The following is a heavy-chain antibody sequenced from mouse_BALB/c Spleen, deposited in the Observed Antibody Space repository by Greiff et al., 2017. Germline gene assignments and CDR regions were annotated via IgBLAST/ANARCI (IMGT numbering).Heavy chain of an antibody. D-gene: IGHD1-2*01. V-gene: IGHV5-6*02. CDR1: GFTFSSYG. Sequence: DVKLVESGGDLVKPGGSLKLSCAASGFTFSSYGMSWVRQTPDKRLEWVATISSGGSYTYYPDSVKGRFTISRDNAKNTLYLQMSSLKSEDTAMYYCARQSLLRLQDYFDYWGQGTTLTVSS. CDR2: ISSGGSYT. J-gene: IGHJ2*01. CDR3: ARQSLLRLQDYFDY.